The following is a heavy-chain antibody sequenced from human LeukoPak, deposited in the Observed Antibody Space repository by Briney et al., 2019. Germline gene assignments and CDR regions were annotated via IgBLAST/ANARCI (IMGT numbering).Heavy chain of an antibody. CDR2: IYTSGST. CDR3: ARGYYDFWSGYFDY. V-gene: IGHV4-61*02. J-gene: IGHJ4*02. CDR1: GGSISSGSYY. Sequence: SQTLSLTCTVSGGSISSGSYYWSWIRQPAGKGLEWVGRIYTSGSTNYNPSLKSRVTISVDTSKNQFSLKLSSVTAADTAVYYCARGYYDFWSGYFDYWGQGTLVTVSS. D-gene: IGHD3-3*01.